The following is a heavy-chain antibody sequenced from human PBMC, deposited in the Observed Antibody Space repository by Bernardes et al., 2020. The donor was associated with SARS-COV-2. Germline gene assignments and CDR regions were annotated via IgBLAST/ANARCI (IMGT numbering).Heavy chain of an antibody. V-gene: IGHV1-24*01. Sequence: ASVKVSCKVSGYTLTELSMHWVRQAPGKGLEWMGGFDPEYGETIYAQKFQGRVTMTEDTPTDTAYMDLSSLRSEDTAVYYCATTSPSIAVAHNWFDPWGQGTLVTVSS. CDR3: ATTSPSIAVAHNWFDP. J-gene: IGHJ5*02. D-gene: IGHD6-19*01. CDR2: FDPEYGET. CDR1: GYTLTELS.